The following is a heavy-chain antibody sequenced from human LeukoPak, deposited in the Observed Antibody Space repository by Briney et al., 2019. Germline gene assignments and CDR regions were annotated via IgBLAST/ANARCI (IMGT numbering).Heavy chain of an antibody. CDR1: GDSISSSSYY. J-gene: IGHJ3*02. V-gene: IGHV4-39*07. D-gene: IGHD4-23*01. Sequence: SETLSLTCTVSGDSISSSSYYWGWIRQPPGKELEWIGSIYYSGTTYYNPSLNSRVTISVDTSKNQFSLKLSSVTAADTAVYYCARDYLGGNPDAFDIWGQGTMVTVSS. CDR2: IYYSGTT. CDR3: ARDYLGGNPDAFDI.